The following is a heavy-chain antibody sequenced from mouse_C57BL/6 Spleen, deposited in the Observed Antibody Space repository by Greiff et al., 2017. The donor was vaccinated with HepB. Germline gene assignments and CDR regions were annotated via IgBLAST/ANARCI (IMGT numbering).Heavy chain of an antibody. D-gene: IGHD2-3*01. CDR3: ARWLLRDAIDY. Sequence: QVQLQQPGAELVMPGASVKLSCKASGYTFTSYWMHWVKQRPGQGLEWIGEIDPSDSYTNYNQKFKGKSTLTVDKSSSTAYMQLSSLTSEDSAVYYYARWLLRDAIDYWGRRTSVTVSS. J-gene: IGHJ4*01. V-gene: IGHV1-69*01. CDR1: GYTFTSYW. CDR2: IDPSDSYT.